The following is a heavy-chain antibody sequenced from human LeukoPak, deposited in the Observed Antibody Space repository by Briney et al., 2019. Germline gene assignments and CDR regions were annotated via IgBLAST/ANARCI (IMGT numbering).Heavy chain of an antibody. Sequence: GASVKFSCKASGYTFASYDINWVRQGTGQGLEWMGWMNPNSGNTGYAQKFQGRVTMTRNTSISTAYMELSSLRSEDTAVYYCARDATMIVVVSQKYYYYYGMDVWGQGTTVSVSS. CDR1: GYTFASYD. J-gene: IGHJ6*02. V-gene: IGHV1-8*01. D-gene: IGHD3-22*01. CDR3: ARDATMIVVVSQKYYYYYGMDV. CDR2: MNPNSGNT.